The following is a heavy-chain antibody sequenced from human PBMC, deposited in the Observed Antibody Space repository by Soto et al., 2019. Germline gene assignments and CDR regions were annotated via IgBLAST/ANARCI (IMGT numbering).Heavy chain of an antibody. V-gene: IGHV3-23*01. CDR3: AKGHGAYDS. CDR2: ISDSGGST. D-gene: IGHD3-16*01. CDR1: GFTFSSYA. Sequence: GGSLRLSCAASGFTFSSYAMSWVRQAPGKGLEWVSGISDSGGSTYYADSVKGRFTISRDNSKNTLFLHMNSLRVEDTALYYCAKGHGAYDSWGQGTLVTVSS. J-gene: IGHJ4*02.